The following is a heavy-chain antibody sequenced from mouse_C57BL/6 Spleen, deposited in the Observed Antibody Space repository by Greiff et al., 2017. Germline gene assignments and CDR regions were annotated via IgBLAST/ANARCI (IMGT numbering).Heavy chain of an antibody. CDR2: INPSNGGT. CDR3: ARSGYGSSYDWYFDV. J-gene: IGHJ1*03. Sequence: VQLQQPGTELVKPGASVKLSCKASGYTFTGYWMHWVKQRPGQGLEWIGNINPSNGGTNYNEKFKSKATLTVDKSSSTAYMQLSSLTSEDSAVYYCARSGYGSSYDWYFDVWGTGTTVTVSS. D-gene: IGHD1-1*01. V-gene: IGHV1-53*01. CDR1: GYTFTGYW.